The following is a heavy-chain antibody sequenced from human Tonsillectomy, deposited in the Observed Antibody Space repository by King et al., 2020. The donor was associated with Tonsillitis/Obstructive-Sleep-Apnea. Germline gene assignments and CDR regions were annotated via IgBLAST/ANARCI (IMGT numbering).Heavy chain of an antibody. Sequence: VQLVESGGGLVQPGGSLRLSCAASRFSFSTYDMNWVRQAPGKGLEWVSRISGSGDSTYYADSVKGRFTISRDNSKNTLYLQMNSLRAEDTALYYCAGAWSXGQGTLVTVSS. CDR2: ISGSGDST. D-gene: IGHD2-15*01. CDR1: RFSFSTYD. CDR3: AGAWS. V-gene: IGHV3-23*04. J-gene: IGHJ5*02.